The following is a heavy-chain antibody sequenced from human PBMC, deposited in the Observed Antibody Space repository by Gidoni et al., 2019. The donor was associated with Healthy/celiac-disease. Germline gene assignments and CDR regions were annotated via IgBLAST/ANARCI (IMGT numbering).Heavy chain of an antibody. V-gene: IGHV3-30*04. CDR1: GFTFRSHA. J-gene: IGHJ6*02. D-gene: IGHD3-10*01. CDR2: ISYDGSNK. CDR3: AREGMVRGGMDV. Sequence: QVQLVESGGGVVPPGLPLRLPCSAPGFTFRSHAMHWVRKAPGKGLEWVAVISYDGSNKYYADSVKGRFTISRDNSKNTLYLQMNSLRAEDTAVYYCAREGMVRGGMDVWGQGTTVTVSS.